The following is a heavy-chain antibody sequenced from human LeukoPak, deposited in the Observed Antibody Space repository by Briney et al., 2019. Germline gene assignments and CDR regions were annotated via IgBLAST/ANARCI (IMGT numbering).Heavy chain of an antibody. CDR2: INHSGST. CDR3: ARVSSPRCTNGVCSQYYYYYGMDV. J-gene: IGHJ6*02. V-gene: IGHV4-34*01. Sequence: KPSETLSLTCAVYGGSFSGYYWSWIRQPPGKGLEWIGEINHSGSTNYNPSLKSRVTISVDTSKNQFSLKLSSVTAADTAVYYCARVSSPRCTNGVCSQYYYYYGMDVWGQGTTVTVSS. CDR1: GGSFSGYY. D-gene: IGHD2-8*01.